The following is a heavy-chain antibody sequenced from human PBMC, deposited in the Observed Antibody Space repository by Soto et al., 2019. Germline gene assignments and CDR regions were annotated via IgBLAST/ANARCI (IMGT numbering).Heavy chain of an antibody. J-gene: IGHJ6*02. CDR1: GYTFTSYC. CDR3: ARDQIPAAIQAGYYYYYYGMDV. D-gene: IGHD2-2*02. Sequence: ASVKVSCKASGYTFTSYCISWVRQAPGQGLEWMGWISAYNGNTNYAQKLQGRVTMTTDTSTSTAYMELRSLRSDDTAVYYCARDQIPAAIQAGYYYYYYGMDVWGQGTTVTVSS. V-gene: IGHV1-18*04. CDR2: ISAYNGNT.